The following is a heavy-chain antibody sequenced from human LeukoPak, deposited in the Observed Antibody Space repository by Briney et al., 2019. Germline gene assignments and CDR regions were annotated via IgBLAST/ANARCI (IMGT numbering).Heavy chain of an antibody. CDR3: AKVMKGSERLTMIRGVIIKTAGLYYMDV. Sequence: GGSLRLACAASGFTLSSYAMSWVRQAPGKGLEWVSSISASGGSTNYADSVKGRFTISRDNSKNTVYLQMNSLRAEDTAVYYCAKVMKGSERLTMIRGVIIKTAGLYYMDVWGKGTTVTVSS. V-gene: IGHV3-23*01. D-gene: IGHD3-10*01. CDR2: ISASGGST. J-gene: IGHJ6*03. CDR1: GFTLSSYA.